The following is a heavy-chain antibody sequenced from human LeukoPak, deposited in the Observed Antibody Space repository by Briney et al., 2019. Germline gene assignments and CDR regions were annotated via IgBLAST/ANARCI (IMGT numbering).Heavy chain of an antibody. D-gene: IGHD4-17*01. CDR2: IYSGGTT. J-gene: IGHJ5*02. V-gene: IGHV3-53*01. CDR1: GFTVSSNY. Sequence: GGSLRLSCAASGFTVSSNYMSWVRQAPGKGLEWVSVIYSGGTTNYADSVKGRFTISRDNSKNTLYLQMNSLRAEDTAVYYCAKTSGHYGNWFDPWGQGTLVTVSS. CDR3: AKTSGHYGNWFDP.